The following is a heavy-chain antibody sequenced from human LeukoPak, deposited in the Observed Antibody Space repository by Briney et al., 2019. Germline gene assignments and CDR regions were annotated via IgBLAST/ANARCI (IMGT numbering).Heavy chain of an antibody. J-gene: IGHJ6*02. V-gene: IGHV5-51*01. CDR3: ARQGLLWFGERYYYYGMDV. CDR2: VYPGDSDT. Sequence: GESLKISCKGSGYSFTSYWVGWVRQMPGSGLEWMGIVYPGDSDTRYSPSFQGQVTISADKSISTAYLQWRSLKASDTAMYYCARQGLLWFGERYYYYGMDVWGQGTTVTVSS. CDR1: GYSFTSYW. D-gene: IGHD3-10*01.